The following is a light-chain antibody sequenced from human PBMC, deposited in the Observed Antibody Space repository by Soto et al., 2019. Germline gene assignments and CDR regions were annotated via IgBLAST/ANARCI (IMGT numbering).Light chain of an antibody. J-gene: IGKJ1*01. Sequence: EIVLTQSPATLSVSPGERVTLSCRASQSVSSNLAWYQQKPGQAPRLLIYDASNRATGIPARFSGSGPGTDFTLTISSLEPEDFAVYYCQQRSNWPKWTFGQGTKVDIK. CDR2: DAS. CDR1: QSVSSN. CDR3: QQRSNWPKWT. V-gene: IGKV3-11*01.